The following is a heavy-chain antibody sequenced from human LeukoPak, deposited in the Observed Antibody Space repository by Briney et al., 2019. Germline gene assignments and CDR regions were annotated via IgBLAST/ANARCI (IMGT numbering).Heavy chain of an antibody. V-gene: IGHV3-53*01. CDR1: GFTVSSSY. J-gene: IGHJ4*02. D-gene: IGHD4-17*01. CDR3: ARALYGDYGIFDY. CDR2: IYSGGST. Sequence: GGSLRLSCAASGFTVSSSYMTWVRQAPGKGLEWVTVIYSGGSTYYADSVKGRFTISRDDSKNTLYLQMNSLRAEDTAVYYCARALYGDYGIFDYWGQGTLVSVSS.